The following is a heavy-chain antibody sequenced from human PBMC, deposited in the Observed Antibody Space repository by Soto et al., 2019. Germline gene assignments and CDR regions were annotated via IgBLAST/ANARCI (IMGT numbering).Heavy chain of an antibody. CDR2: INPSGGST. J-gene: IGHJ4*02. CDR1: GYTFTSHY. V-gene: IGHV1-46*03. D-gene: IGHD3-9*01. CDR3: ARVGDYDILTGYPNHNFDY. Sequence: APVKVPSKAPGYTFTSHYMHWGGQAPGKRLEWMGIINPSGGSTSYAQKFQGRVTMTRDTSTSTVYMELSSLRSEDTAVYYCARVGDYDILTGYPNHNFDYWGQGTLVTVSS.